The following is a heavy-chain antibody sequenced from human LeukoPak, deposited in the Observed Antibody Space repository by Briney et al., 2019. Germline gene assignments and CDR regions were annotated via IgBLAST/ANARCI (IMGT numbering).Heavy chain of an antibody. CDR1: GGSFSGYY. V-gene: IGHV4-34*01. CDR3: VRDERTFSSSWSPFDY. Sequence: SETLSLTCAVYGGSFSGYYWSWIRQPPGKGLEWIGSIYYSGSTYYNPSLKSRVTISIDTSKNQFSLKLNSVTAADTALYYCVRDERTFSSSWSPFDYWGQGTLVTVSS. CDR2: IYYSGST. D-gene: IGHD6-13*01. J-gene: IGHJ4*02.